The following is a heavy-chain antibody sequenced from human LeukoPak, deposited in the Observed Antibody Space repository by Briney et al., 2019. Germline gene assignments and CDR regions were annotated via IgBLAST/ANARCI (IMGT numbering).Heavy chain of an antibody. Sequence: PGRSLRLPCAASGFTFSSYGMHWVRQAPGKGLEWVAVIWYDGSRKYYADSVKGRFTISRDNSKNTLWLQMNSLRAEDTAVYYCARDDGSASGDYWGQGTLVTVSS. CDR3: ARDDGSASGDY. CDR2: IWYDGSRK. J-gene: IGHJ4*02. CDR1: GFTFSSYG. D-gene: IGHD6-25*01. V-gene: IGHV3-33*01.